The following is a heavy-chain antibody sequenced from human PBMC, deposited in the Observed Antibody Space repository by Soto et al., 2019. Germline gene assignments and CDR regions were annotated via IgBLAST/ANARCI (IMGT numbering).Heavy chain of an antibody. CDR2: IIPIFGTA. CDR3: ARRHYDSSGYYYYYYGMDV. D-gene: IGHD3-22*01. J-gene: IGHJ6*02. CDR1: GGTFSSYA. V-gene: IGHV1-69*13. Sequence: SVKVSCKASGGTFSSYAISWVRQAPGQGLEWMGGIIPIFGTANYAQKFQGRVTITADESTSTAYMELSSLRSEDTAVYYCARRHYDSSGYYYYYYGMDVWGQGTTVTVSS.